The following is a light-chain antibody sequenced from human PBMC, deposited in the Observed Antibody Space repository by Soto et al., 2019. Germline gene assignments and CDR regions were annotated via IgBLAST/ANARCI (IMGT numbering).Light chain of an antibody. CDR2: DVS. Sequence: QSALTQPRSVSVSPGQSVTISCTGTSSDVGGYNYVSWFQQHPGKAPKLMIYDVSKRPSGVPDPFSGSKSGNTASLTISGLQAEDEADYYCCSYAGSPYVFGTGTKLTVL. CDR1: SSDVGGYNY. J-gene: IGLJ1*01. V-gene: IGLV2-11*01. CDR3: CSYAGSPYV.